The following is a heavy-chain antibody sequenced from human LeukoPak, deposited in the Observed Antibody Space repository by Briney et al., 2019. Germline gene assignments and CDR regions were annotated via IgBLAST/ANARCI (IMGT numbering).Heavy chain of an antibody. Sequence: ASVTVSCKASGYTFTGYYMNWVRQAPGQGLEWMGWINPNSGGTNYAQKLQGRVTMTRAPSISTPYMELSSLRSDATAVYYCAKTTVTTPYFYYYGMDVWGQGTTVTVSS. CDR3: AKTTVTTPYFYYYGMDV. CDR2: INPNSGGT. V-gene: IGHV1-2*02. CDR1: GYTFTGYY. D-gene: IGHD4-17*01. J-gene: IGHJ6*02.